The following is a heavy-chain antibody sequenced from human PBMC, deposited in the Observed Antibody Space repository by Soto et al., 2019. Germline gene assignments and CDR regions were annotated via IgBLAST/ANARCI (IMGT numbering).Heavy chain of an antibody. Sequence: QVQLVQSGAEVKKPGASVKVSCKASGYTFTSYDINWVRQATGQGLEWMGWMNPNSGNTGCAQKFQGRVTMTRNTSIITAYMELSSLRSEDTAVYYCARPRSGSYYYGMDVWGQGTAVTVSS. J-gene: IGHJ6*02. V-gene: IGHV1-8*01. CDR2: MNPNSGNT. CDR3: ARPRSGSYYYGMDV. D-gene: IGHD3-3*01. CDR1: GYTFTSYD.